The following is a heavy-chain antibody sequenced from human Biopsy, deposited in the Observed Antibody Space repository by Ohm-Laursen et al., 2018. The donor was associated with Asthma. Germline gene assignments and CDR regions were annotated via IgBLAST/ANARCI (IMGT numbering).Heavy chain of an antibody. CDR1: AYTFNSVG. Sequence: SCKTDAYTFNSVGITWARQDPGQGLEWMGWTSVYNGNTKVAQKLQDRVTMITDTSTSTAYMELRSLRSDDTALYFCARAVDYSHYYGIDVWGQGTTVPVS. CDR2: TSVYNGNT. J-gene: IGHJ6*02. CDR3: ARAVDYSHYYGIDV. V-gene: IGHV1-18*01. D-gene: IGHD3-10*01.